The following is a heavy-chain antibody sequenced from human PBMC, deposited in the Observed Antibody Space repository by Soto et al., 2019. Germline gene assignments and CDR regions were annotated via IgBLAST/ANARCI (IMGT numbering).Heavy chain of an antibody. D-gene: IGHD1-26*01. CDR3: ARLPADDRPNSGATDGTLYYFPYMDL. V-gene: IGHV1-18*01. Sequence: QAPLLQSGGEVRQPGASVTVSCKASGDSFTSYGIVWVRQAPGQGFEWMGWISPANGRSDYGLNFQGALTMTTEASTDTAYIPLRSLRPDDTATYFCARLPADDRPNSGATDGTLYYFPYMDLWGGGTTITVSP. CDR2: ISPANGRS. J-gene: IGHJ6*01. CDR1: GDSFTSYG.